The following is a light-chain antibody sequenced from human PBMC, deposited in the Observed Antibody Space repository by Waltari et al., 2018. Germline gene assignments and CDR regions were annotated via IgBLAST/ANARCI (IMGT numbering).Light chain of an antibody. Sequence: IVMTQSPAPLSVSPGERATLSCRASQSVSSNLAWYQQKPGQAHRLLIYGASTRATGFPARFSGSGSGTEFTLTISSLQSEDFAVYYCQQYYNWPRTFGQGTKVEIQ. CDR2: GAS. CDR1: QSVSSN. V-gene: IGKV3-15*01. CDR3: QQYYNWPRT. J-gene: IGKJ1*01.